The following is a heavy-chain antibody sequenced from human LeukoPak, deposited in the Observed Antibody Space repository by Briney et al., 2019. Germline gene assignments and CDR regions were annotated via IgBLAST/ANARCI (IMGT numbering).Heavy chain of an antibody. CDR1: GGSISSYY. CDR3: ARDGDYGDYPGPFDY. Sequence: PSETLSLTCTVSGGSISSYYWSWIRQPPGKGLEWIGYIYYSGSTNYNPSLKSRVTISVDTSKNQFSLKLSSVTAADTAVYYCARDGDYGDYPGPFDYWGQGTLVTVSS. V-gene: IGHV4-59*12. J-gene: IGHJ4*02. D-gene: IGHD4-17*01. CDR2: IYYSGST.